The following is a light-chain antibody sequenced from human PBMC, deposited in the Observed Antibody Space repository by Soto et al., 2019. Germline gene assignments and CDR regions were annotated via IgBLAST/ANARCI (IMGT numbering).Light chain of an antibody. CDR3: AGWDDSLNGVV. J-gene: IGLJ2*01. V-gene: IGLV1-44*01. CDR1: SSNIGSNT. Sequence: QAVVTQPPSASGTPGQRVTISCSGSSSNIGSNTVNWYQQLPGTAPKLLIYSNNQRPSGVPDRFSGSKSGTSASLAISGLQSEDEADYHCAGWDDSLNGVVFGGGTKLTVL. CDR2: SNN.